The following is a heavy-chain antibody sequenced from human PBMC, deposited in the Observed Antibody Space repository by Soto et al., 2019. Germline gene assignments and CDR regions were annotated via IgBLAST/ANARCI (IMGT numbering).Heavy chain of an antibody. J-gene: IGHJ4*02. CDR3: ERRLAPSVSALGY. CDR2: ISENGDRQ. V-gene: IGHV3-30-3*01. D-gene: IGHD1-26*01. Sequence: QVQLVQSGGGVVQTGNSLRLSCTVSGLTFSSSSVHWVRQAPGKGLEWVAVISENGDRQYSTDSVRGRFLVSRDTFNNTISLQMNSLRPEDTGEYSCERRLAPSVSALGYWGQGALVTVSS. CDR1: GLTFSSSS.